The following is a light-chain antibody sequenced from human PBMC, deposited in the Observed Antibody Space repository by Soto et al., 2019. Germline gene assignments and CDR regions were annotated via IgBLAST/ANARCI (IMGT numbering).Light chain of an antibody. Sequence: DILLTSSPVSLSVSLGERATINCKSSQSVLYSSNNKNYLAWYQQKPGQPPKLLIYWASTRESGVPDRFSGSGSGTDFTLTISSLQAEDVAVYYCQQYYSTPLTFGGGTKVDIK. V-gene: IGKV4-1*01. CDR3: QQYYSTPLT. CDR2: WAS. J-gene: IGKJ4*01. CDR1: QSVLYSSNNKNY.